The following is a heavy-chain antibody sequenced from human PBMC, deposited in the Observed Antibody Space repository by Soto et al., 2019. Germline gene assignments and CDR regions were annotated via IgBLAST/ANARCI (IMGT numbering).Heavy chain of an antibody. D-gene: IGHD3-3*01. Sequence: GGSLRLSCEVSGLTFRSYGMHWVRQAPGKGLEWVAVVSYDGSKKYYTDPVKGRFTISRDNSKNTLYLQMNSLRTEDTAVYYCAKSKAADGTRAGYYFDYWGQGSLVTVSS. CDR1: GLTFRSYG. V-gene: IGHV3-30*18. CDR2: VSYDGSKK. CDR3: AKSKAADGTRAGYYFDY. J-gene: IGHJ4*02.